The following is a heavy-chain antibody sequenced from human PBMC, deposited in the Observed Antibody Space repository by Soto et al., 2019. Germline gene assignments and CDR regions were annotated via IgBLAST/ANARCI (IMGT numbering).Heavy chain of an antibody. Sequence: SETLSLTCTVSGGSVTSDEDYWTWIRQSPGRGLEWIGYISNSGSTGYNPSLKTRLSMSVDRSKNQFTLRLTSVTAADTAVYFCATESGSTYGYFDHWGQGTQVTVSS. D-gene: IGHD5-18*01. CDR1: GGSVTSDEDY. CDR2: ISNSGST. V-gene: IGHV4-30-4*01. J-gene: IGHJ4*02. CDR3: ATESGSTYGYFDH.